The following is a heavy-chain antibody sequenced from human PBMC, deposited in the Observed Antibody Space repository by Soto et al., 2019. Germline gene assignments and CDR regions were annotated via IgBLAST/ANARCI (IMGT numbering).Heavy chain of an antibody. D-gene: IGHD2-15*01. CDR2: IYSGGST. CDR1: GFTVSSNY. J-gene: IGHJ6*02. CDR3: AAGYCSDGSCPYYYYYGMDV. V-gene: IGHV3-53*01. Sequence: EVQLVESGGGLIQPGGSLRLSCAASGFTVSSNYMSWVRQAPGKGLEWVSVIYSGGSTYYADSVKGRFTISRDNSKNTLYLQMNSLRAEDTAVYYCAAGYCSDGSCPYYYYYGMDVWGQGTTVTVSS.